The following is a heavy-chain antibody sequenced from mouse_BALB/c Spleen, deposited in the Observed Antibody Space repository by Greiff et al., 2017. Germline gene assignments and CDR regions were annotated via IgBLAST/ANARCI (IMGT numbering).Heavy chain of an antibody. CDR2: ISDGGSYT. D-gene: IGHD4-1*01. CDR1: GFTFSDYY. V-gene: IGHV5-4*02. CDR3: AREWKTGTQGAMDY. J-gene: IGHJ4*01. Sequence: EVMLVESGGGLVKPGGSLKLSCAASGFTFSDYYMYWVRQTPEKRLEWVATISDGGSYTYYPDSVKGRVTISRDNAKNNLYLQMSSLKSEDTAMYYCAREWKTGTQGAMDYWGQGTSVTVSS.